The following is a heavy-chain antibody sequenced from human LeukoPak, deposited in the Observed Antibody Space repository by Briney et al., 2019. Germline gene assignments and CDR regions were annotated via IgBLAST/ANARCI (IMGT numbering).Heavy chain of an antibody. V-gene: IGHV3-21*01. D-gene: IGHD3-10*01. CDR1: GFTFSSYN. J-gene: IGHJ4*02. CDR2: ISSGSSYI. Sequence: PGGSLRLSCAASGFTFSSYNMNWVGQAPGKGLEWVSSISSGSSYIYYADSVKGRFTISRDNAKNSLYLQMNSLRAEDTALYYCVRGLYGSGEFDFWGQGTLVTVSS. CDR3: VRGLYGSGEFDF.